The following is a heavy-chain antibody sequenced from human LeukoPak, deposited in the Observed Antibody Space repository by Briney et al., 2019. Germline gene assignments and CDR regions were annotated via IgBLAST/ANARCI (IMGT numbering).Heavy chain of an antibody. CDR1: GFTFSSYS. V-gene: IGHV3-21*01. Sequence: KPGGSLRLSCAASGFTFSSYSMNWVRQAPGKGLEWVSSISSSSSYIYYADSVKGRFTISRDNAKNSLYLQMNSLRAEDTAVYYCARVVVWLRFYYYMDVWGKGTTVTVSS. D-gene: IGHD5-12*01. CDR3: ARVVVWLRFYYYMDV. CDR2: ISSSSSYI. J-gene: IGHJ6*03.